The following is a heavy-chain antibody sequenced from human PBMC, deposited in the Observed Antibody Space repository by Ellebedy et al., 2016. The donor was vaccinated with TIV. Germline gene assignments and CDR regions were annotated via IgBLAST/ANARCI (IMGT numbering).Heavy chain of an antibody. Sequence: PGGSLRLSCGASGFTFSSVWMAWVRQAPGKGLEWVANIKPDGSEKYYADSVKGRFTISRDNSKNTLYLQMNSLRAEETAVYHCARDKGAVTTTLHFDYWGQGTLVTVSS. CDR1: GFTFSSVW. J-gene: IGHJ4*02. V-gene: IGHV3-7*01. D-gene: IGHD4-11*01. CDR2: IKPDGSEK. CDR3: ARDKGAVTTTLHFDY.